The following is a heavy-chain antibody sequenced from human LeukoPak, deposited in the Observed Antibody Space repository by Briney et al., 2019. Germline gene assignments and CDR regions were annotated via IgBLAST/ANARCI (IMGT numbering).Heavy chain of an antibody. CDR1: GGSISSYY. CDR2: IYTSGST. V-gene: IGHV4-4*07. J-gene: IGHJ4*02. CDR3: ARRGPVAYLTGRFDY. D-gene: IGHD7-27*01. Sequence: SETLSLTCTVSGGSISSYYWSWIRQPAGKGLEWIGRIYTSGSTNYNPSLKSRVTMSVDTSKNQFSLKLTSVTAADTAVYYCARRGPVAYLTGRFDYWGQGTLVTVSS.